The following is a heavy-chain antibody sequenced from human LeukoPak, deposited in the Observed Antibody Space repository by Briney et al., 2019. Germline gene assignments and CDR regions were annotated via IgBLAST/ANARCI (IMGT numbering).Heavy chain of an antibody. CDR1: GFMFSGYW. D-gene: IGHD2-15*01. V-gene: IGHV3-7*01. CDR2: IRQDGIDK. Sequence: PGGSLRLSCAASGFMFSGYWMGWVRQAPGKGLEWVANIRQDGIDKYYVDSVRGRFTISRDNDQSSLSLQMNSLRVEDSAVYYCERWGISAALDRWRQGTLVTVSS. J-gene: IGHJ5*02. CDR3: ERWGISAALDR.